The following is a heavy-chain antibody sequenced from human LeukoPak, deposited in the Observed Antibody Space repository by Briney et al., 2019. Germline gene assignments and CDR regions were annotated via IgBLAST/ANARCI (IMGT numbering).Heavy chain of an antibody. V-gene: IGHV4-39*01. CDR1: GGSISGDTYY. J-gene: IGHJ5*02. CDR3: AQPTGSKGWFGT. CDR2: IYSGGTT. D-gene: IGHD4-17*01. Sequence: SETLSLTCTVSGGSISGDTYYWGWVRQPPGKGLEWIGTIYSGGTTYYNPSLKSRVIMSVDASKNQISLRLTSASATDTAMYYCAQPTGSKGWFGTWGQGTLVTVSS.